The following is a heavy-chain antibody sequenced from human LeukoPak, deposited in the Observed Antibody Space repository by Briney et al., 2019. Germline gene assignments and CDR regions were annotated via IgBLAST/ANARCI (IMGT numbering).Heavy chain of an antibody. Sequence: GASVKVSCKASGGTFSSYAISWVRQAPGQGLEWMGGIIPIFGTANYAQKLQGRVTMTTDTSTSTAYMELRSLRSDDTAVYYCARGATSSSSGLNYWGQGTLVTVSS. V-gene: IGHV1-69*05. CDR1: GGTFSSYA. CDR3: ARGATSSSSGLNY. D-gene: IGHD6-6*01. J-gene: IGHJ4*02. CDR2: IIPIFGTA.